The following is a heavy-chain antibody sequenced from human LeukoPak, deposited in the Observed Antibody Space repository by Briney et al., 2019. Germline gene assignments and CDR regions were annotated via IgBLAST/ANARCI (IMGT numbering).Heavy chain of an antibody. J-gene: IGHJ4*02. V-gene: IGHV3-21*01. CDR2: ISSSSSCI. CDR3: AIGDDYFDY. Sequence: GGSLRLSCAASGFTFSSYSMNWVRQAPGKGLEWVSSISSSSSCIYYADSVKGRFTISRDNAKNSLYLQMNSLRAEDTAVYYCAIGDDYFDYWGQGTLVTVSS. CDR1: GFTFSSYS.